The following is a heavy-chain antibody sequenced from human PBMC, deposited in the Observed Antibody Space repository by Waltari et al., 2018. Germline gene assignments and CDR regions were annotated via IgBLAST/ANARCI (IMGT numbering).Heavy chain of an antibody. Sequence: QVQLQQWGAGLLKPSETLSLTCAVFGGSFSGYYWSWIRQPPGKGLGWIGEIKHSGSTNYYPALKSRVTRSVDTSKNQFSRKLSSVTAADTAVYYCARAWISLILGATSAFDIWGQGTMVTVS. V-gene: IGHV4-34*01. CDR2: IKHSGST. CDR1: GGSFSGYY. D-gene: IGHD1-26*01. J-gene: IGHJ3*02. CDR3: ARAWISLILGATSAFDI.